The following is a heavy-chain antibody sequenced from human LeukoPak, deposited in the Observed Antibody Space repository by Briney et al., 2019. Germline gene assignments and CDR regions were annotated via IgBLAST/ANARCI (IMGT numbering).Heavy chain of an antibody. CDR3: ARVTRYYYGMDV. CDR2: MNPNSGNT. V-gene: IGHV1-8*02. Sequence: ASVKVSCKASGYTFTSYGISWVRQAPGQGLEWMGWMNPNSGNTGYAQKFQGRVTMTRNSSINTAYMELTSLTSEDTAVYYCARVTRYYYGMDVWGQGTTVTVSS. CDR1: GYTFTSYG. D-gene: IGHD1-14*01. J-gene: IGHJ6*02.